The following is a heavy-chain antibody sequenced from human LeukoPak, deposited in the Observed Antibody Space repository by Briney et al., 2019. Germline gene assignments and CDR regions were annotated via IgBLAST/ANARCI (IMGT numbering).Heavy chain of an antibody. D-gene: IGHD6-13*01. CDR1: GFTFSSYD. J-gene: IGHJ4*02. CDR2: ISYDGSNK. CDR3: AKEGMRQLAFDY. Sequence: PGGSLRLSCAASGFTFSSYDMHWVRQAPGKGLEWVAVISYDGSNKYYADSVKGRFTISRDNSKNTLYLQMNSLRAEDTAVYYCAKEGMRQLAFDYWGQGTLVTVSS. V-gene: IGHV3-30*18.